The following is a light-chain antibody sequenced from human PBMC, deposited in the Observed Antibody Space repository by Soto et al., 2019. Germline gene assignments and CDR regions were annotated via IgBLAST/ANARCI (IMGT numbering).Light chain of an antibody. J-gene: IGLJ1*01. CDR2: DVS. Sequence: QSALTQPRSASGSPGQSITISCTGTSSDVGGYNYVSWYQQHPAKAPKLIIFDVSKRPSGVPNRFSGSKSGNTASLTISGLRAEDEADYYCCLYVGRNTDVFGTGTKLTVL. CDR1: SSDVGGYNY. CDR3: CLYVGRNTDV. V-gene: IGLV2-11*01.